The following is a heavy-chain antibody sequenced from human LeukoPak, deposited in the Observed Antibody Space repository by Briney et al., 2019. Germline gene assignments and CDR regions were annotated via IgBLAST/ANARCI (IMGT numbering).Heavy chain of an antibody. Sequence: ASVQVSCKPSGYTFIDSYIHWVRQAPGVGLQWMGWISPSNGDTKYAEDFQDRVTMTRDTSISTAYMELTGLTPDDTAVYYCVRSPIGASAYWGRGTLVSVSS. V-gene: IGHV1-2*02. D-gene: IGHD3-10*01. CDR2: ISPSNGDT. CDR3: VRSPIGASAY. CDR1: GYTFIDSY. J-gene: IGHJ4*02.